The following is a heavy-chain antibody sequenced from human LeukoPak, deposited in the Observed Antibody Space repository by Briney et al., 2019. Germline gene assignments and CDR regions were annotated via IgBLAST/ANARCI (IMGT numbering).Heavy chain of an antibody. CDR2: ISAYNGNT. J-gene: IGHJ4*02. CDR1: GYTFTSYG. CDR3: ARGWSEYYDYAWGSYRLDY. D-gene: IGHD3-16*02. Sequence: GASVKVSCKASGYTFTSYGISWVRQAPGQGLEWMGWISAYNGNTNYAQKLQGRVTMTTDTSTSTAYMELRSLRSDDTAVYYCARGWSEYYDYAWGSYRLDYWGQGTLVTVSS. V-gene: IGHV1-18*01.